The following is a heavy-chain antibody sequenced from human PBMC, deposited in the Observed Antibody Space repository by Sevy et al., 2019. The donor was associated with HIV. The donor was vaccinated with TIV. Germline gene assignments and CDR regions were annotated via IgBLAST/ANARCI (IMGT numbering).Heavy chain of an antibody. CDR1: GFTFSSYA. CDR2: ISYDGRNK. Sequence: GGCLRLSCSASGFTFSSYALLWVRQAPGKGLEWVSLISYDGRNKYYSDSVKGRFAISRDESKTTLFLQMESLRTEDTAIYYCVTVGVSYCTDDCYHRFDYWGRGTLVTVSS. D-gene: IGHD2-21*02. CDR3: VTVGVSYCTDDCYHRFDY. J-gene: IGHJ4*02. V-gene: IGHV3-30*09.